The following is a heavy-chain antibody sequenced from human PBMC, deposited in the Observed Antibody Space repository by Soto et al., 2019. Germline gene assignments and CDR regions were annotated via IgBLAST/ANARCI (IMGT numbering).Heavy chain of an antibody. Sequence: ASVKVSCKASGYTFTSYDINWVRQATGQGLEWMGWMNPNSGNTGYAQKFQGRVTMTRNTSISTAYMERSSLRSEDKAVYYCARGSKGSSWYAYWFDPWGQGTLVTVSS. CDR2: MNPNSGNT. V-gene: IGHV1-8*01. D-gene: IGHD6-13*01. J-gene: IGHJ5*02. CDR1: GYTFTSYD. CDR3: ARGSKGSSWYAYWFDP.